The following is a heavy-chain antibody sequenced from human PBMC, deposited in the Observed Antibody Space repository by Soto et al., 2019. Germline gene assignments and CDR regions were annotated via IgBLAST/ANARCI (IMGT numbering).Heavy chain of an antibody. CDR2: IYYSGIT. CDR3: ARDGAIAAAANSYYYTMDV. V-gene: IGHV4-59*01. CDR1: GGSISSYY. J-gene: IGHJ6*02. Sequence: SETLSLTCTVSGGSISSYYWSWIRQPPGKGLEWIGYIYYSGITNYNPSLKSRVTISVDASKNQFSLKLNSVTAADTAIYYCARDGAIAAAANSYYYTMDVWGQGTTVTVSS. D-gene: IGHD6-13*01.